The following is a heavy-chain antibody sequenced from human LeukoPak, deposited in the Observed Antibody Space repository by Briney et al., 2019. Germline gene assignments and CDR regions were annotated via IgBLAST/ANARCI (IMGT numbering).Heavy chain of an antibody. D-gene: IGHD3-3*01. CDR2: IKQDGSDK. CDR1: GFTFNNYW. J-gene: IGHJ4*02. Sequence: GGSLRLSCAASGFTFNNYWMSWVRQAPGKGLEWVANIKQDGSDKYYVDSVRGRFTISRDNAKNSLYLQMNSLRAEDTAVYYCAKDPPFGVVPLYYFDYWGQGTLVTVSS. V-gene: IGHV3-7*01. CDR3: AKDPPFGVVPLYYFDY.